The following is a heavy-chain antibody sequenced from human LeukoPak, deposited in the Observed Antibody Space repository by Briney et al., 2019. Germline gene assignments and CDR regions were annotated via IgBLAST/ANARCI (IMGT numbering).Heavy chain of an antibody. V-gene: IGHV4-31*03. J-gene: IGHJ5*02. Sequence: SETLSLTCTVSGGSISSGGYYWSWIRQHPGKGMEWIGYIYYSGSTYYNPSLKSRVTISVDTSKNQFSLKLSSVTAADTAVYYCARARGVRGVIRTFADPWGQGTLVTVSS. D-gene: IGHD3-10*01. CDR1: GGSISSGGYY. CDR2: IYYSGST. CDR3: ARARGVRGVIRTFADP.